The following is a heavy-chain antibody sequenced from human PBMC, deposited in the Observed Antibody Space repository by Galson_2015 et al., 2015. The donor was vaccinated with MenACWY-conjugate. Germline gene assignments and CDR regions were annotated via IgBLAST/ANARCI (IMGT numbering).Heavy chain of an antibody. CDR1: GFSFSGSW. D-gene: IGHD4-17*01. CDR3: ARGPRYGAFDI. Sequence: LRLSCAASGFSFSGSWMSWVRQAPGKGPEWVANIKQNASEKYYVDSVKGRFAISRDNAKTSLYLQMNSLGAEDTAVYYCARGPRYGAFDIWGQGTMVTVSS. J-gene: IGHJ3*02. CDR2: IKQNASEK. V-gene: IGHV3-7*03.